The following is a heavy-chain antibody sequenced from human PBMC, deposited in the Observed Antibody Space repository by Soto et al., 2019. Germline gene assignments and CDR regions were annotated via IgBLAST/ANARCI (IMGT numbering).Heavy chain of an antibody. Sequence: QITLEETGPTLVKPTQTLTLTCTFSGFSLTTGRVGVGWIRQPPGNALEWLADIHWNDDNHYSPSLKSRLTITKDTSKNQVVLTLTNMDPVDTATYYCTHRLVGSGQGYWGQGTLVTVSS. CDR1: GFSLTTGRVG. J-gene: IGHJ4*02. V-gene: IGHV2-5*01. CDR3: THRLVGSGQGY. D-gene: IGHD2-15*01. CDR2: IHWNDDN.